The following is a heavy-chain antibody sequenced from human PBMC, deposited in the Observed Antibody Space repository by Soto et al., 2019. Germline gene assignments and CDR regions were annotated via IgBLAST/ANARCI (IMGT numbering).Heavy chain of an antibody. CDR3: VKWLPPPKGYHGMDV. CDR2: IIPIFGTA. J-gene: IGHJ6*02. V-gene: IGHV1-69*13. CDR1: GGTFSSYA. Sequence: ASVKVSCKASGGTFSSYAISWVRQAPGQGLEWMGGIIPIFGTANYAQKFQGRVTITADESTSTAYMELSSLRSEDTAVYYCVKWLPPPKGYHGMDVWGQGTTVTVSS. D-gene: IGHD6-19*01.